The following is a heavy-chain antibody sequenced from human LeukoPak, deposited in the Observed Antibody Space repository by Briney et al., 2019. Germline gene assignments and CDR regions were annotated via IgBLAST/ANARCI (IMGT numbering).Heavy chain of an antibody. Sequence: PGGSLRLSCAASGFTVNSNYMSWVRQAPGKGLEWVSVIYSGGSTYYADSVKGRFTISRDNSKNTLYLQMNSLRAEDTAVYYCARGSEGVAMVHYWGQGTLVTVSS. CDR3: ARGSEGVAMVHY. D-gene: IGHD4/OR15-4a*01. J-gene: IGHJ4*02. CDR1: GFTVNSNY. V-gene: IGHV3-66*01. CDR2: IYSGGST.